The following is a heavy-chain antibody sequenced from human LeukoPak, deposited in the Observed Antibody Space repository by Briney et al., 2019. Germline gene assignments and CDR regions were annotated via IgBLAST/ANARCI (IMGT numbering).Heavy chain of an antibody. D-gene: IGHD3-22*01. Sequence: SETLSLTCAVYGGSFSGYYWSWIRQPPGKGLEWIGEINHSGSTNYNPSLKSRVTISVDTSNNQFSLKLSSVTAADTAVYYCAALLRHPSFDYWGQGTLVTVSS. V-gene: IGHV4-34*01. CDR1: GGSFSGYY. CDR3: AALLRHPSFDY. CDR2: INHSGST. J-gene: IGHJ4*02.